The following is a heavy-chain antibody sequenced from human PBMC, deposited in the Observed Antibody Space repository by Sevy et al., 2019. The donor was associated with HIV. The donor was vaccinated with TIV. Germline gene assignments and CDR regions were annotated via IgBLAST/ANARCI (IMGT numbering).Heavy chain of an antibody. V-gene: IGHV1-2*02. D-gene: IGHD3-22*01. J-gene: IGHJ3*02. CDR2: INPNSGGT. Sequence: ASVKVSCKASGYTFTDYFMHWVRQAPGQGLEWMGWINPNSGGTNYAQRFRGRVTMTRGTSISTAYMELSRLGSDDTAGDDCASLSGYYYDSSRYYNTDAFDIWGQGTMVTVSS. CDR3: ASLSGYYYDSSRYYNTDAFDI. CDR1: GYTFTDYF.